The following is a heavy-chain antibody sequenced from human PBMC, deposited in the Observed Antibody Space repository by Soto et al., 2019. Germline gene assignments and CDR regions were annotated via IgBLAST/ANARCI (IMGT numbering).Heavy chain of an antibody. V-gene: IGHV4-59*07. CDR2: IYYSGST. CDR3: VGVALGGAASGPVDY. D-gene: IGHD6-13*01. J-gene: IGHJ4*02. Sequence: SDTLSLTCTVSGGSISSYYWNWIRRPPGKGLEWIGYIYYSGSTNYSPSLKSRVTISVDTSKNQFSLKLSSVTAADTAVYYCVGVALGGAASGPVDYCGQGTMVTVYS. CDR1: GGSISSYY.